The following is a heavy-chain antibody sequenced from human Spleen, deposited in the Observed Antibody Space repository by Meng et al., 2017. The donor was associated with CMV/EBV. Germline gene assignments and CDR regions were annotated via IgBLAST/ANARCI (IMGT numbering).Heavy chain of an antibody. V-gene: IGHV4-59*01. CDR3: ARDPATGPRGDHFDY. Sequence: SETLSLTCNVSGGSISSYYWSWIRQPPGKGLEWIGFMNSGGSANYNPSLRSRVTISVDMSRNQFSLRLSSVTAADTAVDYCARDPATGPRGDHFDYWGQGTRVTVSS. CDR1: GGSISSYY. D-gene: IGHD3-16*01. J-gene: IGHJ4*02. CDR2: MNSGGSA.